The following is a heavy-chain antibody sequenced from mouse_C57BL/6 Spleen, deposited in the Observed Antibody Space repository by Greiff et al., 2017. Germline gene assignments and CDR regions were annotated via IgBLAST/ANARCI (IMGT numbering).Heavy chain of an antibody. V-gene: IGHV1-69*01. CDR1: GYTFTSYW. CDR3: ARISGSSYDYAMDY. CDR2: IDPSDSYT. J-gene: IGHJ4*01. D-gene: IGHD1-1*01. Sequence: VQLQQPGAELVMPGASVKLSCKASGYTFTSYWMHWVKQRPGQGLEWIGEIDPSDSYTNYNQKFKGKSTLTVDKSSSTAYMQLSSLTSEDSAVYYCARISGSSYDYAMDYWGQGTSVTVPS.